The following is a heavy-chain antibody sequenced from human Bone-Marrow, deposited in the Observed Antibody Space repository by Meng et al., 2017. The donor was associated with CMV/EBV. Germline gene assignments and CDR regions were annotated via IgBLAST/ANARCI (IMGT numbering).Heavy chain of an antibody. CDR1: SNNIY. D-gene: IGHD2-2*01. CDR2: IYYGGST. CDR3: ARHFDLGYCSSTSCNVWFDP. J-gene: IGHJ5*02. Sequence: SNNIYWCWIRQHPGKGLEWIGSIYYGGSTFYSPSLKSRVTISVDTSKKQFSLKLSSVTAADTAVYYCARHFDLGYCSSTSCNVWFDPWGQGTLVTVSS. V-gene: IGHV4-39*01.